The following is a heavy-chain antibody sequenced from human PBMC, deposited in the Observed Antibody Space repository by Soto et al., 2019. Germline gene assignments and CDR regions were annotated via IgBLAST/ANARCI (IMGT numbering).Heavy chain of an antibody. CDR2: IRGSGDST. Sequence: EVQLLESGGGLVQPGGSLRLSCATAGFTFSTYAMSWVRQAPGKGLEWVSAIRGSGDSTYYADSVKGRFTICRDNSKNTFYLLMISLRVEDTAVYYCAKAIRDQLLCGSDCWGQGTQVTVSS. CDR1: GFTFSTYA. D-gene: IGHD2-2*01. CDR3: AKAIRDQLLCGSDC. V-gene: IGHV3-23*01. J-gene: IGHJ4*02.